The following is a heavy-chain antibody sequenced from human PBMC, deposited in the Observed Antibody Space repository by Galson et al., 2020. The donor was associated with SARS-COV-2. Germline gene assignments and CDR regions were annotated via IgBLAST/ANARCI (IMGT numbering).Heavy chain of an antibody. CDR3: ARGGRELLDGYSEY. J-gene: IGHJ4*02. Sequence: GGSLRLSCAASGFTFRTYGMHWVRQAPGKGLEWVGVIWYDGSKTYYADSVKGRFTISRDNSKNTLYLQMNSLRAEDTAVYYCARGGRELLDGYSEYWGQGTLVTVSS. V-gene: IGHV3-33*01. D-gene: IGHD1-26*01. CDR1: GFTFRTYG. CDR2: IWYDGSKT.